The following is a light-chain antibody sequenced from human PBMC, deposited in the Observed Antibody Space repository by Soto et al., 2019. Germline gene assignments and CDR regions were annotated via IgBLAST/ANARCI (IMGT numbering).Light chain of an antibody. V-gene: IGKV3-11*01. CDR2: DAS. Sequence: EIVLTQSPATLSLSPGERATLSCRASQSVSSYLAWYQQKPGQAPRLLIYDASNRSTGIPARFSGSGSGTAFTLTISSLAPEDFAVYYCQQRSNWLRTFGQGTQVDIK. CDR1: QSVSSY. CDR3: QQRSNWLRT. J-gene: IGKJ1*01.